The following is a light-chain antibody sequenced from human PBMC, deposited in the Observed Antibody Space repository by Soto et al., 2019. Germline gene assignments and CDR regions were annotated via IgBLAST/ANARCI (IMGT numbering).Light chain of an antibody. CDR2: YDD. V-gene: IGLV1-36*01. CDR3: AAWDDSLNGGV. J-gene: IGLJ3*02. Sequence: QAVVTQPPSASEAPRQRVTISCSGSSSNIGTNGVNWYQQLPGKAPKLLIYYDDLLPSGVSDRFSGSKSGTSASLAISGLQSEDEADYYCAAWDDSLNGGVFGGGTKVTVL. CDR1: SSNIGTNG.